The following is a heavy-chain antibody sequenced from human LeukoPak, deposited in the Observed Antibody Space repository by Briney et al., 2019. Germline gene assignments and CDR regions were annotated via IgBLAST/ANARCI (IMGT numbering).Heavy chain of an antibody. CDR3: MTRDTSGY. V-gene: IGHV3-30*14. J-gene: IGHJ4*02. CDR1: GFTISTYA. CDR2: ISYDGSEK. D-gene: IGHD3-10*01. Sequence: PGGSLRLSCAASGFTISTYAMHWVRQAPGKGLEWVAVISYDGSEKYYADSVKGRFTISRDKSKNTLYLQMRSLRAEDTAVYYCMTRDTSGYWGQGTLVTVSS.